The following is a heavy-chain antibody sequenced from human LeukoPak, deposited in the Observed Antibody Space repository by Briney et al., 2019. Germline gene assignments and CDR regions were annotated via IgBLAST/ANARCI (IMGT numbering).Heavy chain of an antibody. D-gene: IGHD3-22*01. J-gene: IGHJ4*02. CDR3: ARAPSNCYDSSGYRFDY. CDR1: GGSISSYY. Sequence: SETLSLTCTVSGGSISSYYWSWIRQPPGKGLEWIGYIYYSRSTNYNPSLKSRVTISVDTSKNQFSLKLSSVTAADTAVYYCARAPSNCYDSSGYRFDYWGQGTLVTVSS. CDR2: IYYSRST. V-gene: IGHV4-59*01.